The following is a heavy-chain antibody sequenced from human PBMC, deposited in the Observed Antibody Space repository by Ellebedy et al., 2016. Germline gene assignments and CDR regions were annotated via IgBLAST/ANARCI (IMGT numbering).Heavy chain of an antibody. J-gene: IGHJ5*01. CDR3: AKDRQVRWYNS. CDR2: IYYNSEST. V-gene: IGHV4-38-2*02. Sequence: GSLRLSCAVSGFTFSDHYMDWVRQPPGKGLEWIGSIYYNSESTYYNPSLKSRVTISVDTSKNQFSLELSSVTAADTAVYYCAKDRQVRWYNSWGQGTLVIVSS. CDR1: GFTFSDHY.